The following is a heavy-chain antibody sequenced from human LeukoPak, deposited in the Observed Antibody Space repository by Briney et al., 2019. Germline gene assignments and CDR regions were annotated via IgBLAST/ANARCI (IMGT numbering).Heavy chain of an antibody. J-gene: IGHJ4*02. CDR1: GSTFSSYG. CDR3: AKMEWELLGGDY. V-gene: IGHV3-30*02. CDR2: IRYDGSNK. D-gene: IGHD1-26*01. Sequence: GGSLRLSCAASGSTFSSYGMHWVRQAPGKGLEWVAFIRYDGSNKYYADSVKGRFTISRDNSKNTLYLQMNSLRAEDTAVYYCAKMEWELLGGDYWGQGTLVTVSS.